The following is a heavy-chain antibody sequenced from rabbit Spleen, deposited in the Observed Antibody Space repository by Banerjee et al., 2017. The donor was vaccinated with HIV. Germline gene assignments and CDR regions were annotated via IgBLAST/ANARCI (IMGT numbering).Heavy chain of an antibody. J-gene: IGHJ3*01. CDR1: GVSFSGDSY. CDR2: IDTGSGDT. Sequence: QSLEESGGDLVKPGASLTLTCIASGVSFSGDSYMCWVRQAPGKGLEWIACIDTGSGDTWYASWAKGRFTISKTSSTTVTLQMTSLTAADTATYFCGKSVDTTGLMFSLWGQGTLVTVS. CDR3: GKSVDTTGLMFSL. D-gene: IGHD1-1*01. V-gene: IGHV1S40*01.